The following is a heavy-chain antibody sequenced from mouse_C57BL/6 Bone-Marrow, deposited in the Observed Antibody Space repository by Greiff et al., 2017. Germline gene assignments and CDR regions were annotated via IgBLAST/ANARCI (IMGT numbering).Heavy chain of an antibody. V-gene: IGHV1-80*01. CDR1: GYAFSSYW. D-gene: IGHD1-1*01. J-gene: IGHJ4*01. Sequence: QVQLQQSGAELVKPGASVKISCKASGYAFSSYWMNWVKQRPGKGLEWIGQIYPGDGDTNYNGKFKGKATLTADKSSSTAYMQLSSLTSEDSAVYFCARANLASSYAMDYWGQGTSVTVSS. CDR3: ARANLASSYAMDY. CDR2: IYPGDGDT.